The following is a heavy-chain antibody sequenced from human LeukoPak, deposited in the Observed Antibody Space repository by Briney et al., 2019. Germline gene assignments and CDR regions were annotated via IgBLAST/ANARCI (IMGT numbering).Heavy chain of an antibody. J-gene: IGHJ3*02. CDR3: ARNPIGSGCDRYDYGDYFHDAFDI. CDR2: IIPIFGTA. CDR1: GGTFSSYA. Sequence: SVKVSCKASGGTFSSYAISWVRQAPGQGLEWMGGIIPIFGTANYAQKFQGRVTITADESTSTAYMELSSLRSEDTAVYYCARNPIGSGCDRYDYGDYFHDAFDIWGQGTMVTVSS. V-gene: IGHV1-69*01. D-gene: IGHD4-17*01.